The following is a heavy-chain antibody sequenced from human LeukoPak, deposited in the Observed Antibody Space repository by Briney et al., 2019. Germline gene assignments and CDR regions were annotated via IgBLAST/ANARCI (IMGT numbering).Heavy chain of an antibody. J-gene: IGHJ4*02. CDR3: ARGGGRVTPVEMATIL. CDR2: IYTIGST. V-gene: IGHV4-61*02. D-gene: IGHD5-24*01. CDR1: GGSISSGSYY. Sequence: SETLSLTCTVSGGSISSGSYYWSWIRQPAGKGLEWIGRIYTIGSTNYNPSLKSRVTISVDTSKNQFSLKLSSVTAADTAVYYCARGGGRVTPVEMATILWGQGTLVTVSS.